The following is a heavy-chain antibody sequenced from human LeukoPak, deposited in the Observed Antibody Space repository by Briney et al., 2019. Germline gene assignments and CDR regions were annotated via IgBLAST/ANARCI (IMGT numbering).Heavy chain of an antibody. CDR3: AKGVNGGTYTHFDY. Sequence: PGGSLRLSCAASGFTFSNYAMTWVRQAPGSGLEWVLGISGSGGSTYYADSVKGRFTISRDNSKNTLYLRMNSLRAEDTAVYYCAKGVNGGTYTHFDYWGQGTLVTVSS. J-gene: IGHJ4*02. D-gene: IGHD1-26*01. V-gene: IGHV3-23*01. CDR2: ISGSGGST. CDR1: GFTFSNYA.